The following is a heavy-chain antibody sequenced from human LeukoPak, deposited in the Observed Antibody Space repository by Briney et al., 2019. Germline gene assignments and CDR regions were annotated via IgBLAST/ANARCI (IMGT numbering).Heavy chain of an antibody. CDR3: ARGIAARASFDY. J-gene: IGHJ4*02. Sequence: PGGSLRLSCAASGFTFSSYAMHWVRQAPGKGLEWVANIKQDGSEKYYVDSVKGRFTISRDNAKNSLYLQMNSLRAEDTAVYHCARGIAARASFDYWGQGTLVTVSS. V-gene: IGHV3-7*01. CDR1: GFTFSSYA. CDR2: IKQDGSEK. D-gene: IGHD6-6*01.